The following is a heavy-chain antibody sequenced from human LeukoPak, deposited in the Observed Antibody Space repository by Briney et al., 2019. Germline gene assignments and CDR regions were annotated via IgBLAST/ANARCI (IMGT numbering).Heavy chain of an antibody. J-gene: IGHJ4*02. CDR2: IYYSGST. D-gene: IGHD6-13*01. CDR1: GGSISSSSYY. V-gene: IGHV4-39*01. Sequence: SQTLSLTCTVSGGSISSSSYYWGWIRQPPGKGLEWIGSIYYSGSTYYNPSLKSRVTISVDTSKNQFSLKLSSVTTADTAVYYCARQGQSSSWILTGHYFDYWGQGTLVTVSS. CDR3: ARQGQSSSWILTGHYFDY.